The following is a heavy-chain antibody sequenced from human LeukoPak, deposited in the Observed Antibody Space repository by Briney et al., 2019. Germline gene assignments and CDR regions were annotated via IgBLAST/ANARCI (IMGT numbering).Heavy chain of an antibody. J-gene: IGHJ5*02. V-gene: IGHV4-59*01. CDR2: TYYSGST. D-gene: IGHD1-26*01. Sequence: KPSETLSLTCSVSGASINSYYWNWIRQPPGKGLERIGNTYYSGSTNYNPSLSSRVTISLDTSKNQFSLKMTSVTAADTAVYYCAKDWELGSWGQGTLVTISS. CDR3: AKDWELGS. CDR1: GASINSYY.